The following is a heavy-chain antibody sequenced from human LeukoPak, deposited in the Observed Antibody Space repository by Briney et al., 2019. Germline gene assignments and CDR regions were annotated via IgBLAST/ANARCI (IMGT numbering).Heavy chain of an antibody. J-gene: IGHJ2*01. CDR2: IRWNSGSI. Sequence: HPGGSLRLSCAASGFTFDDYAMHWVRQAPGKGLEWVSGIRWNSGSIGYADSVKGRFIISRDNAKNSLYLQMNSLRAEDTAVYYCAKEADLWGRGTLVTVSS. CDR3: AKEADL. V-gene: IGHV3-9*01. CDR1: GFTFDDYA.